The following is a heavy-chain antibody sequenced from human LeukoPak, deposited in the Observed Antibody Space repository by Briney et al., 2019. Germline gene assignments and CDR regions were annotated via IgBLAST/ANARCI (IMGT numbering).Heavy chain of an antibody. V-gene: IGHV1-2*02. CDR1: GYTFTGYY. D-gene: IGHD3-10*01. CDR3: ARDGEYYGSGGIFRFDY. Sequence: ASVKVSCKTSGYTFTGYYMRWVRQDPGQGLEWMGCLSPSSGGTNYAQKFQGRVAMTRDTSISTAYMEMSSLRSDDTAVYYCARDGEYYGSGGIFRFDYWGQGTLVTVSS. J-gene: IGHJ4*02. CDR2: LSPSSGGT.